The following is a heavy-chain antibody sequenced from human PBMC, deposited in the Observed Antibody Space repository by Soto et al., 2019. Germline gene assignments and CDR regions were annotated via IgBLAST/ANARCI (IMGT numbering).Heavy chain of an antibody. CDR2: IYWDDGK. Sequence: QITLKESGPTLVKPTQTLTLTCTFSGFSLRNSGVGVGWIRQPPGKALEWLALIYWDDGKRYSPSLKSRLTITKDPSKNQVVLTMTNMDPVDTATYYCAHLTTGGFYFDYWGQGTLVTVSS. D-gene: IGHD4-17*01. CDR3: AHLTTGGFYFDY. CDR1: GFSLRNSGVG. V-gene: IGHV2-5*02. J-gene: IGHJ4*02.